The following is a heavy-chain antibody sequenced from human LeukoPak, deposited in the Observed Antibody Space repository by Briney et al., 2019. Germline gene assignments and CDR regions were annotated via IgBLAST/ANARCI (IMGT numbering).Heavy chain of an antibody. CDR2: ISISYSRT. D-gene: IGHD6-19*01. Sequence: PGGSLSLSCAASGFTFSSYGMNWVRRAPGKGLEWVSGISISYSRTYYADSVKGRFTISRDNSRNTLYLQMNSLRAEDTAIYYCAKVSGQVEDWGQGTLVTVTS. V-gene: IGHV3-23*01. CDR3: AKVSGQVED. CDR1: GFTFSSYG. J-gene: IGHJ4*02.